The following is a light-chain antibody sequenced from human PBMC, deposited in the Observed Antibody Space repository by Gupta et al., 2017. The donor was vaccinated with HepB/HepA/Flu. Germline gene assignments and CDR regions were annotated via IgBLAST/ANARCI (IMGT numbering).Light chain of an antibody. CDR2: RNT. J-gene: IGLJ1*01. V-gene: IGLV1-40*01. Sequence: QSVLPQPPSVSGAPGHRVTSSCTRRNSNIGAGYNVHWYQHLPGTAPKLLIFRNTNRPSGGPDRFPGSKSGTSASPVISGLQAEDEADYYCQTYDSSLSGHVFGTGTKVTVL. CDR3: QTYDSSLSGHV. CDR1: NSNIGAGYN.